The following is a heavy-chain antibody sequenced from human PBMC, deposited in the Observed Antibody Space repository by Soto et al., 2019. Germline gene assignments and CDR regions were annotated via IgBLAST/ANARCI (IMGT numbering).Heavy chain of an antibody. D-gene: IGHD3-3*01. V-gene: IGHV3-74*01. J-gene: IGHJ6*02. CDR3: ARDRLSDTIFGVVIESYYYYYGMDV. CDR2: INSDGSST. CDR1: GFTFSSYW. Sequence: GGSLRLSCAASGFTFSSYWMHWVRQAPGKGLVWVSRINSDGSSTSYADSVKGRFTISRDNAKNTLYLQMNSLRAEDTAVYYCARDRLSDTIFGVVIESYYYYYGMDVWGQGTTVTVSS.